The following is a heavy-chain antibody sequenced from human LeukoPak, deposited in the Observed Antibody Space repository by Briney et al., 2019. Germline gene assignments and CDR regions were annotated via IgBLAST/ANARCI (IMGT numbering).Heavy chain of an antibody. D-gene: IGHD3-22*01. Sequence: GSLRLSCAASGFTFGSYGMSWVRQAPGKGLEWVSFITTNGGRTYYADSVEGRFTISRDNPRNTLYMQMNSLRDEDTALYYCAIMHGYYDGSGYWVQWGQGTLVTLS. CDR1: GFTFGSYG. J-gene: IGHJ1*01. CDR2: ITTNGGRT. V-gene: IGHV3-23*01. CDR3: AIMHGYYDGSGYWVQ.